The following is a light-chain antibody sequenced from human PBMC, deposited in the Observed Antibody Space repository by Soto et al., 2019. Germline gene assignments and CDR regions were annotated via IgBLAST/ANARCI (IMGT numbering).Light chain of an antibody. V-gene: IGKV3-20*01. CDR2: GVS. CDR1: QSISSTY. Sequence: ENVLTQSPGTLSLSPGERATLSCRASQSISSTYFAWYQHKPGQAPRLLIYGVSGRATGIPERFSGSGSGTDFTLTISRLEPEDFAVYYCHQYDTRPRTFGQGTKLQIK. J-gene: IGKJ2*01. CDR3: HQYDTRPRT.